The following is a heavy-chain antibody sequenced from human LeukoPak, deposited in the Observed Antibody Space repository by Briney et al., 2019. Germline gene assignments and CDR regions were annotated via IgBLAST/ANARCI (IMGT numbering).Heavy chain of an antibody. Sequence: GASVKVSCKASGYTFTSYGISWVRQAPGQGLEWMGWISAYNGNTNYAQKLQGRVTITTDTSTSTAYMELRSLRSDDTAVYYCARAETDIVVVPADYWGQGTLVTVSS. J-gene: IGHJ4*02. CDR3: ARAETDIVVVPADY. CDR2: ISAYNGNT. CDR1: GYTFTSYG. V-gene: IGHV1-18*01. D-gene: IGHD2-2*01.